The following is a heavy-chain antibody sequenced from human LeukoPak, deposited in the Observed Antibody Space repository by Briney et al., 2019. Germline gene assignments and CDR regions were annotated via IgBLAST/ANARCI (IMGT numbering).Heavy chain of an antibody. CDR2: IHSGGST. V-gene: IGHV3-66*01. CDR1: GFTVSSNY. D-gene: IGHD3-10*01. CDR3: ARDLYYYGSGSYPSDY. J-gene: IGHJ4*02. Sequence: GGSLRLSCAASGFTVSSNYMSWVRQAPGKGLEWVSVIHSGGSTYYADSVKGRFTISRDNSKNTLYLRMNSLRAEDTAVYYCARDLYYYGSGSYPSDYWGQGTLVTVSS.